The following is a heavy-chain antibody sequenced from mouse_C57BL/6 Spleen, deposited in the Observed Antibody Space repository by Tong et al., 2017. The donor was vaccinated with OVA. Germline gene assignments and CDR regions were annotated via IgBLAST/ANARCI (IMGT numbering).Heavy chain of an antibody. CDR2: IYPGNSDT. V-gene: IGHV1-5*01. CDR3: SITTVVAFDY. Sequence: EVQLQESGPELVKPGASVKISCKASGYAFTSYWMHWVKQRPGQGLEWIGAIYPGNSDTSYNQKFKGKAKLTAVTSASTAYMELSSLTNEDSAVYYCSITTVVAFDYWGQGTTLTVSS. D-gene: IGHD1-1*01. J-gene: IGHJ2*01. CDR1: GYAFTSYW.